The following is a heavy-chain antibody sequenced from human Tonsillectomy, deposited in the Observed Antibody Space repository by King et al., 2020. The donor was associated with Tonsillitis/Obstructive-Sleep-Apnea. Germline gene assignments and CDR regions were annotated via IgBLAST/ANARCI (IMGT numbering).Heavy chain of an antibody. V-gene: IGHV3-43*02. D-gene: IGHD5-18*01. CDR3: ARDIGRRYSYCYGAFDI. J-gene: IGHJ3*02. Sequence: VQLVESGGGVVQPGGSLRLSCAASGFTFDDYAMHWVRQAPGKGLEWVSLISGDGGSTYYADSVKGRFTISRDNSKNSLYLQMNSLRTEDTALYYCARDIGRRYSYCYGAFDIWGQGTMVTVSS. CDR2: ISGDGGST. CDR1: GFTFDDYA.